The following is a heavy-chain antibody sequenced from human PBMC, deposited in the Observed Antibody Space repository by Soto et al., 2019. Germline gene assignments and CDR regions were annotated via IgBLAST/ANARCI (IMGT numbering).Heavy chain of an antibody. CDR2: INAGNGNT. CDR1: GYTFTSYA. V-gene: IGHV1-3*01. CDR3: ARGPGYSYGYN. J-gene: IGHJ4*02. D-gene: IGHD5-18*01. Sequence: ASVKVSCKASGYTFTSYAMHWVRQAPGQRLEWMGWINAGNGNTKYPQKFQGRVTITRDTSASTAYMELSSLRSEDTAVYYCARGPGYSYGYNWGQGTLVTVSS.